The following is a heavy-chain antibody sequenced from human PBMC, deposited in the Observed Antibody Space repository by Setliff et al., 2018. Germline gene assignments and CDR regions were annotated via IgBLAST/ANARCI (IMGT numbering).Heavy chain of an antibody. J-gene: IGHJ4*02. D-gene: IGHD5-18*01. CDR1: GYTFTSYA. Sequence: ASVKVSCKASGYTFTSYAMHWVRQAPGQRLEWMGWINAGNGNTKYSQKFQGRVTIPRDTSASTAYMEMSSLSSEDTAVYYCARGRERGYNFWGQGTLVTVSS. CDR3: ARGRERGYNF. V-gene: IGHV1-3*01. CDR2: INAGNGNT.